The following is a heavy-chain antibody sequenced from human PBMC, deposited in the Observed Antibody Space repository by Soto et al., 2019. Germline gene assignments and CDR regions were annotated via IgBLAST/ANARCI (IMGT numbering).Heavy chain of an antibody. D-gene: IGHD1-1*01. V-gene: IGHV4-4*07. Sequence: SGTLSLTCTVSGASISGFYWSWIRQSAGKGLEWIGRIYATGTTDYNPSLKSRVMMSVDTSKKQFSLKLRSVTAADTAVYYCVRDGTKTLRDWFDPWGQGISVTVSS. CDR3: VRDGTKTLRDWFDP. J-gene: IGHJ5*02. CDR2: IYATGTT. CDR1: GASISGFY.